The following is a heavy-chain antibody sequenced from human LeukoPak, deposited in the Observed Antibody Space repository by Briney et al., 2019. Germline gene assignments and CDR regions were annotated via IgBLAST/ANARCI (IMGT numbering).Heavy chain of an antibody. CDR2: IHYSGPT. Sequence: SETLSLTCTVSGGSILSTIYYWAWIRQPPGKGLEWIGSIHYSGPTYYNPSLKSRATISIDTSKSQFSLKLTSVTAADTAVYYCARGGTTGTTDNWFDPWGQGTLVTVSS. CDR1: GGSILSTIYY. CDR3: ARGGTTGTTDNWFDP. V-gene: IGHV4-39*07. D-gene: IGHD1-1*01. J-gene: IGHJ5*02.